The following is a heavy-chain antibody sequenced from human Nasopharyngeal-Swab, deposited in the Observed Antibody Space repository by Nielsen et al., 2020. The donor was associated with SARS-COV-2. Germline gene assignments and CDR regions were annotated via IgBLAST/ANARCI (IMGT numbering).Heavy chain of an antibody. D-gene: IGHD6-19*01. V-gene: IGHV3-11*04. Sequence: GESLKISCAASGFTFSYYYMSWIRQAPGKGLEWVSNISSSGSTIYYADSVKGRFTISRDNAKNSLYPQMNSLRAEDTAVYYCARDSLPWPVPEYFQHWGQGTLVTVSS. J-gene: IGHJ1*01. CDR3: ARDSLPWPVPEYFQH. CDR2: ISSSGSTI. CDR1: GFTFSYYY.